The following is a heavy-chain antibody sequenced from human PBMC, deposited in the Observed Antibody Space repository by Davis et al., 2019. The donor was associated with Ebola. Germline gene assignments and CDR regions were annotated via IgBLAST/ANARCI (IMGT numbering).Heavy chain of an antibody. J-gene: IGHJ4*02. CDR1: GFTFSSYA. CDR2: ISYDGSNK. V-gene: IGHV3-30-3*01. D-gene: IGHD1-26*01. Sequence: GESLKISCAASGFTFSSYAMHWVRQAPGKGLEWVAVISYDGSNKYYADSVKGRFTISRDNSKNTLYLQMNSLRAEDTAVYYCARAPNSGSYYVTVPIGYWGQGTLVTVSS. CDR3: ARAPNSGSYYVTVPIGY.